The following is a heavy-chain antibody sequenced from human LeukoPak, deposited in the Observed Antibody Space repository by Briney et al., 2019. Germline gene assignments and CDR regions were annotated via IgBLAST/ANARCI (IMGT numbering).Heavy chain of an antibody. CDR1: GFIFSNYW. V-gene: IGHV3-23*01. CDR2: ISGSGGST. J-gene: IGHJ4*02. Sequence: PGGSLRLSCAASGFIFSNYWMAWVRQAPGKGLEWVSAISGSGGSTYYADSVKGRFTISRDNSKNTLYLQMNSLRAEGTAVYYCAKDPARGLLYFDYWGQGTLVTVSS. CDR3: AKDPARGLLYFDY. D-gene: IGHD2-15*01.